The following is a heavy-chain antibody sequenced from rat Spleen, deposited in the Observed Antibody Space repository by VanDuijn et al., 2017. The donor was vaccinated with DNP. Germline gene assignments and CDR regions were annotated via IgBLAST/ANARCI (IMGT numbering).Heavy chain of an antibody. D-gene: IGHD1-9*01. CDR3: ASTYYGY. Sequence: QVQLKESGPGLVQPSQTLSLTCTVSGFSLTSYTVSWVRQPPGKGLEWIAAISSGGSTYYNSALKSRLSISRDTSKSQVFLKMNSLQTEDTAMYFCASTYYGYWGQGVMVTVSS. CDR2: ISSGGST. J-gene: IGHJ2*01. V-gene: IGHV2-6*01. CDR1: GFSLTSYT.